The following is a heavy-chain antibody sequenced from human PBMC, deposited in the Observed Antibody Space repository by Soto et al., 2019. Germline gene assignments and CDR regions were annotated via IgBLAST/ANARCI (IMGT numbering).Heavy chain of an antibody. CDR3: ARLQLGYCSSTSCWADYYYYYGMDV. D-gene: IGHD2-2*01. CDR1: GYSFTSYW. CDR2: IYPGDSDT. Sequence: GESLKISCKGSGYSFTSYWIGWVRQMPGKGLEWMGIIYPGDSDTRYSPPFQGQVTISADKSISTAYLQWSSLKASDTAMYYCARLQLGYCSSTSCWADYYYYYGMDVWGQGTTVTVSS. V-gene: IGHV5-51*01. J-gene: IGHJ6*02.